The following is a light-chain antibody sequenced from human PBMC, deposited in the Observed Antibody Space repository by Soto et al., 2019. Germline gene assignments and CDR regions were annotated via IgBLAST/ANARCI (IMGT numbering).Light chain of an antibody. V-gene: IGKV3-20*01. Sequence: EIVLTQSPGTLSLSPGERATLSGRASPSVSRSYLAWYQQKPGQAPRLLIYDASGMATGIPDRFSGSGSGTDFTLTISRLEPEDFAVYYCQQYGSSPPVTFGQGTRLEIK. J-gene: IGKJ5*01. CDR3: QQYGSSPPVT. CDR2: DAS. CDR1: PSVSRSY.